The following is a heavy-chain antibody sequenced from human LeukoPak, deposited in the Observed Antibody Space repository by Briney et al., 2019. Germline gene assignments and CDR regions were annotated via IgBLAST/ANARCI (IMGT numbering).Heavy chain of an antibody. CDR2: MNPNSGNT. Sequence: ASVMVSCKASGYTFTGYDINWVRQATGQGLEWMGWMNPNSGNTGYAQKFQGRVTITRNTSISTAYMELSSLRSEDTAVYYCARALSTVTSPYYYYYMDVWGKGTTVTVSS. J-gene: IGHJ6*03. D-gene: IGHD4-11*01. CDR3: ARALSTVTSPYYYYYMDV. CDR1: GYTFTGYD. V-gene: IGHV1-8*03.